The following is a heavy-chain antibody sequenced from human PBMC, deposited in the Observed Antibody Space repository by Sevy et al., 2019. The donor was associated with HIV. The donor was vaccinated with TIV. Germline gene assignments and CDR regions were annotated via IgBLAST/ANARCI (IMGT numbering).Heavy chain of an antibody. CDR2: FYYSRST. Sequence: SETLSLTCTVSGGSISSSYYYWGWLRQPPGKGLEWIDSFYYSRSTYYNPSLRSRVTISVDTSKNQFSLNLSSVTAADTAVYYCARHRPRCELGGWYFDLWGRGTLVTVSS. J-gene: IGHJ2*01. CDR1: GGSISSSYYY. V-gene: IGHV4-39*01. D-gene: IGHD1-26*01. CDR3: ARHRPRCELGGWYFDL.